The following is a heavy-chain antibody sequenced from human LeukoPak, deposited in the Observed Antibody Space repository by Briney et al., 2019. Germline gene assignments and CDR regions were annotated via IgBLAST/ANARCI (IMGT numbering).Heavy chain of an antibody. D-gene: IGHD3-22*01. J-gene: IGHJ4*02. V-gene: IGHV1-2*06. CDR3: ARVGYYESSGYYEY. Sequence: GASVTVSFKASGYTLTDYYMHWVRQAPGQGLEWMGRINPNSGGTNYAQKFQGRVTMTRDTSISTVYMELSRLRSDDTAVDYCARVGYYESSGYYEYWGQGTLVTVSS. CDR2: INPNSGGT. CDR1: GYTLTDYY.